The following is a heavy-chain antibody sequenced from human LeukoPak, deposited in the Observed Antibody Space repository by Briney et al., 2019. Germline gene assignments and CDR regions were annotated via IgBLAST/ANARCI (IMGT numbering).Heavy chain of an antibody. CDR3: ARDRNRDPQTPDYYFDY. CDR2: IWYDGSNK. V-gene: IGHV3-33*01. J-gene: IGHJ4*02. Sequence: GVSLRLSCAACGFTFSSYGMHWVRQAPGKGLEGVAVIWYDGSNKYYADSVKGRFTISRDNSKNTLYLQMHRLSAEDTAVYYCARDRNRDPQTPDYYFDYCGQGPLVTVSS. D-gene: IGHD1-14*01. CDR1: GFTFSSYG.